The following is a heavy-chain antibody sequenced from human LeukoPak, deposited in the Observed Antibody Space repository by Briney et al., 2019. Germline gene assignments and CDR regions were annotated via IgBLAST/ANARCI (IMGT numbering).Heavy chain of an antibody. V-gene: IGHV3-53*01. CDR3: ARDMRYYYYGMDV. CDR2: IYSGGST. Sequence: GGSLRLSCAASGFTVSSNYMSWVRQAPGKGLEWVSVIYSGGSTYYADSVKGRLTISRDNSKNTLYLQMNSLRAEDTAVYYCARDMRYYYYGMDVWGQGTTVTVSS. J-gene: IGHJ6*02. CDR1: GFTVSSNY. D-gene: IGHD3-16*01.